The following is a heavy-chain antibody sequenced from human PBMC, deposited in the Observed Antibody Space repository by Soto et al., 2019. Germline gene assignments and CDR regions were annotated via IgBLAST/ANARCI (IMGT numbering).Heavy chain of an antibody. D-gene: IGHD6-6*01. J-gene: IGHJ4*02. Sequence: GGSLRLSCAASGFTFTKAWMSWVRQAPGKGPEWVGRIKSKIDGGTTDYAAPVKGRITISRDDSKNRLYLQMSSLKTDDTAVYYCTTDSTIALRPPSDYWGQGTPVTVSS. CDR3: TTDSTIALRPPSDY. V-gene: IGHV3-15*01. CDR1: GFTFTKAW. CDR2: IKSKIDGGTT.